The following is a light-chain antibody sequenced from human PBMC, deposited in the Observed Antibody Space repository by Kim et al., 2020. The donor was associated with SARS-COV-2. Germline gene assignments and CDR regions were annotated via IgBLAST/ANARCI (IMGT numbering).Light chain of an antibody. Sequence: EIVLTQSPAPLSVSPGERATLSCRASQSVSSNLAWHQQKPGQTPRLLIYGASTRATGIPARFGGSGSGTEFTLTISSLQSEDFTIYYCQQHNNWPWTFGGGTKVDIK. J-gene: IGKJ4*02. CDR1: QSVSSN. CDR2: GAS. CDR3: QQHNNWPWT. V-gene: IGKV3D-15*01.